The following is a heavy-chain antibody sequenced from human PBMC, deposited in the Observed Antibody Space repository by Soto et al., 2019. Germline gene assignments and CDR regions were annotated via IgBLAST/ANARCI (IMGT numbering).Heavy chain of an antibody. D-gene: IGHD3-3*01. CDR2: IDPSDSYT. CDR3: ARLPTSRSNYDFWSGYYANDAFDI. V-gene: IGHV5-10-1*01. Sequence: GESLKISCKGSGYSFTSYWISWVRQMPGKGLGWMGRIDPSDSYTNYSPSFQGHVTISADKSISTAYLQWSSLKASDTAMYYCARLPTSRSNYDFWSGYYANDAFDIWGQGTMVTVSS. J-gene: IGHJ3*02. CDR1: GYSFTSYW.